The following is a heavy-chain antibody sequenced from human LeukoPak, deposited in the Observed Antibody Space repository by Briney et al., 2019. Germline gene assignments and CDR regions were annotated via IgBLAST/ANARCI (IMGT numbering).Heavy chain of an antibody. CDR2: ISSSGSYT. D-gene: IGHD2-2*01. Sequence: PGGSLRHSCAASGFTFSSYSMNWVRQAPGKGLEWVSSISSSGSYTYYADSVKGRFTISRDNAKNSLYLQMNSLRAEDTAVYYCASRASSFDYWGQGTLVTVSS. J-gene: IGHJ4*02. V-gene: IGHV3-21*01. CDR1: GFTFSSYS. CDR3: ASRASSFDY.